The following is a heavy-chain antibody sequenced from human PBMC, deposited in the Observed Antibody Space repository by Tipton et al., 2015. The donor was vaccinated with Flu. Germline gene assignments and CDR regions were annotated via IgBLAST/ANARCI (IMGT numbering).Heavy chain of an antibody. Sequence: TLSLTCTVSGGSISSYYWSWIRQPPGKGLEWIGYIYYSGSTNYNPSLKSRVTISVDTSKNQFSLKLSSVTAADTAVYYCARFHPLYYYDSSGYYNHDAFDIWDQGTMVTVSS. V-gene: IGHV4-59*01. CDR3: ARFHPLYYYDSSGYYNHDAFDI. CDR1: GGSISSYY. CDR2: IYYSGST. D-gene: IGHD3-22*01. J-gene: IGHJ3*02.